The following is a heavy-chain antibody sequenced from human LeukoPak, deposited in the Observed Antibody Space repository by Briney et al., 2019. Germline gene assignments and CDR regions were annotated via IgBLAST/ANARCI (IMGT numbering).Heavy chain of an antibody. CDR1: GGSISSGDYY. J-gene: IGHJ4*02. CDR3: ATSYYYDSSGSRALDY. CDR2: IYYSGST. D-gene: IGHD3-22*01. V-gene: IGHV4-30-4*01. Sequence: SETLSLTCTVSGGSISSGDYYWSWIRQPPGKGLEWIGYIYYSGSTYYNPSLKSRVTISVDTSKNQFSLKLSSVTAADTAVYYCATSYYYDSSGSRALDYWGQGTLVTVSS.